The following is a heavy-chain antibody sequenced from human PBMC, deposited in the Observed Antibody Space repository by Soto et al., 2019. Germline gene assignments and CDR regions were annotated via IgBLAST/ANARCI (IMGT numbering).Heavy chain of an antibody. CDR3: ARGLRGISFYGMDV. CDR2: IWYDGSNK. Sequence: QVQLVESGGGVVQPGRSLRLSCAASGFTFSLYGMHWVRQAPGKGLEWVAVIWYDGSNKFYADSVKGRFTISRDNSKKTLYMQMNSLRDEDTAVYYGARGLRGISFYGMDVWGQGTTVIVSS. V-gene: IGHV3-33*01. D-gene: IGHD3-16*01. CDR1: GFTFSLYG. J-gene: IGHJ6*02.